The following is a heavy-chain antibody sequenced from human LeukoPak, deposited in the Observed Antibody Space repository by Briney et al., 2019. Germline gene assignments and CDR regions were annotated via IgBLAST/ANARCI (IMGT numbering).Heavy chain of an antibody. CDR2: INHSGGT. D-gene: IGHD6-13*01. V-gene: IGHV4-34*01. CDR1: GGSFSGYY. CDR3: ARGGSGGQQLVDYFDY. Sequence: SETLSLTCAVYGGSFSGYYWSWIRQPPGKGLEWIGEINHSGGTYYNPSLKSRVTISVDRSKNQFSLKLSSVTAADTAVYYCARGGSGGQQLVDYFDYWGQGTLVTVSS. J-gene: IGHJ4*02.